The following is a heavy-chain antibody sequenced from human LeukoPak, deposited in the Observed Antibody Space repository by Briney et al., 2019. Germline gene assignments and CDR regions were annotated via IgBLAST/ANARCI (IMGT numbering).Heavy chain of an antibody. CDR3: ARGWIYQDY. J-gene: IGHJ4*02. CDR1: GFTFSSYG. V-gene: IGHV3-33*01. CDR2: IWYDGSTK. D-gene: IGHD1-7*01. Sequence: GRSLRLSCAASGFTFSSYGMHWVRQAPGKGLEWVALIWYDGSTKYYADSMKRRFTISRDNSKDTPYLQMNSLRAEDTAVYYCARGWIYQDYWGQGTLVTVSS.